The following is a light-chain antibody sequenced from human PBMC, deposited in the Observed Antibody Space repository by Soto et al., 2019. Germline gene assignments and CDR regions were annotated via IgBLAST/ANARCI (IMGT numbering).Light chain of an antibody. CDR3: QHYNSYSEA. CDR2: KAS. J-gene: IGKJ1*01. V-gene: IGKV1-5*03. CDR1: QTISSW. Sequence: DIQMTQSPSTLSGSVGDRVTITCRASQTISSWLAWYQQNPGKAPKLLIYKASTLKSGVPSRFSGSGSGTECTLTISSLQPDDFATYYCQHYNSYSEAFGQGTKGELK.